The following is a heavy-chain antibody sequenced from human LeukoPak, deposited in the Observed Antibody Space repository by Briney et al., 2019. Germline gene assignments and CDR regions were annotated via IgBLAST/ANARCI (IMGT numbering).Heavy chain of an antibody. CDR1: GFIFSNYA. J-gene: IGHJ4*02. V-gene: IGHV3-30*01. CDR2: ISSDGSRT. Sequence: GRSPRLSCAASGFIFSNYAMHWVRQAPGKGLEWVALISSDGSRTYHADSVKGRFSISRDNSKNTLYLQLNSLRAEDTSVYYCARDSTYWYDSGSSGPHYFDYWGQGTLVTVSS. D-gene: IGHD3-10*01. CDR3: ARDSTYWYDSGSSGPHYFDY.